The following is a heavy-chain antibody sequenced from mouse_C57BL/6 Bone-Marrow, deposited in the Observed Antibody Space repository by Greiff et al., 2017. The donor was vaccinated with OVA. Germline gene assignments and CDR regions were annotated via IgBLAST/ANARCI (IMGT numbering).Heavy chain of an antibody. V-gene: IGHV1-69*01. J-gene: IGHJ2*01. D-gene: IGHD2-4*01. CDR3: ARGDYDVVPYVDY. CDR1: GYTFNSYW. Sequence: QVQLQQPGAELVMPGASVKLSCKASGYTFNSYWMHWVKQRPGQGLEWIGEIDPSGSYTNYNQKFKGKSTLTVDKSSSTAYMQLSSLTSEESAVYYCARGDYDVVPYVDYWGQGTTLTVSA. CDR2: IDPSGSYT.